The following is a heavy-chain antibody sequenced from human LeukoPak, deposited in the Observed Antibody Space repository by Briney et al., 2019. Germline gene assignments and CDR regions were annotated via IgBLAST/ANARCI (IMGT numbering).Heavy chain of an antibody. CDR1: GFTFSSYS. J-gene: IGHJ6*03. D-gene: IGHD1-26*01. CDR2: ISGSGGRT. CDR3: AKDLIKVGPTRIRNYYYYMDV. Sequence: GGSLRLSCAASGFTFSSYSMNWVRQAPGKGLEWVSTISGSGGRTYYADSVKGRFTISRDNSKNTLYLQMNSLKAEDTAVYYCAKDLIKVGPTRIRNYYYYMDVWGKGTTVTVSS. V-gene: IGHV3-23*01.